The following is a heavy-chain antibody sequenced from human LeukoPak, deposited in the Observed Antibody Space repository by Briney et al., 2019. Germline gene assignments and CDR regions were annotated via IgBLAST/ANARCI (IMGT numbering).Heavy chain of an antibody. D-gene: IGHD1/OR15-1a*01. Sequence: GESLKISCKASGYNFPGDWIGWVRQMPGKGLEWMGIIYPGDSDTRYSPSFQGQVTISADKSISTAYLQWSSLKASDTAMYYCARTRNWDNPIFDYWGQGTLVTVSS. CDR3: ARTRNWDNPIFDY. CDR2: IYPGDSDT. J-gene: IGHJ4*02. CDR1: GYNFPGDW. V-gene: IGHV5-51*01.